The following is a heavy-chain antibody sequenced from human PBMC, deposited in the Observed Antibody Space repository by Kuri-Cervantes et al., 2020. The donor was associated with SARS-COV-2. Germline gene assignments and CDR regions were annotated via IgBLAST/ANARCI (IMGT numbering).Heavy chain of an antibody. D-gene: IGHD4-17*01. CDR1: NSSMRTYF. Sequence: ESLKISCTVSNSSMRTYFWSWIRQPPGKGLEWIGEINHSGSTNYNPSLKSRVTISVDTSKNQFSLKLSSVTAADTAVYYCVRGRPTVTTRYFDLWGRGTLVTVSS. J-gene: IGHJ2*01. CDR2: INHSGST. V-gene: IGHV4-34*01. CDR3: VRGRPTVTTRYFDL.